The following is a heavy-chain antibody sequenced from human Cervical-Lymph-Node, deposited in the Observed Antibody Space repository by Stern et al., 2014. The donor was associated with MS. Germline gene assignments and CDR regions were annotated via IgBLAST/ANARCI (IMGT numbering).Heavy chain of an antibody. CDR1: GYTFSNYY. D-gene: IGHD6-6*01. Sequence: VQLLESGAEVKKPGASVKVSCKASGYTFSNYYMHWVRQAPGQGLEWMGIINPNGGNTSHAQKFQGRVTMTRDTSTSTVYMELSSLRSEDTAVYYCARDSSSSAAADYWGQGTLVTVSS. CDR2: INPNGGNT. J-gene: IGHJ4*02. CDR3: ARDSSSSAAADY. V-gene: IGHV1-46*01.